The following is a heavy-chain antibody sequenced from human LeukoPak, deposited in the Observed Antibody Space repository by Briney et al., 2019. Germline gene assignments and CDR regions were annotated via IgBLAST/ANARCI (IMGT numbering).Heavy chain of an antibody. D-gene: IGHD1-26*01. CDR3: AKDAMYSGSYGY. V-gene: IGHV3-23*01. Sequence: AGRSLRLSCAASGFTFSSYAMSWVRQAPGKGLEWVSAISGSGGSTYYADSVKGRFTISRDNSKNTLYLQMNSLRAEDTAVYYCAKDAMYSGSYGYWGQGTLVTVSS. J-gene: IGHJ4*02. CDR1: GFTFSSYA. CDR2: ISGSGGST.